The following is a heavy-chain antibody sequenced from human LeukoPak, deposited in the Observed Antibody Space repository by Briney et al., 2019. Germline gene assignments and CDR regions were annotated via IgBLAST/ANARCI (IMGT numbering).Heavy chain of an antibody. V-gene: IGHV3-30-3*01. Sequence: GGSLRLSCAASGFTFSSYAMHWVRQAPGKGLEWVAVISYDGSNKYYADSVKGRFTISRDNSKNTLYLQMHSLRAEDTAVYYCARDPQGSTLYYFDYWGQGTLVTVSS. J-gene: IGHJ4*02. D-gene: IGHD3-10*01. CDR1: GFTFSSYA. CDR3: ARDPQGSTLYYFDY. CDR2: ISYDGSNK.